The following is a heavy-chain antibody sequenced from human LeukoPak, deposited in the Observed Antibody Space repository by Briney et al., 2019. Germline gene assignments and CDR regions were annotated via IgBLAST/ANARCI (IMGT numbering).Heavy chain of an antibody. V-gene: IGHV4-31*03. CDR2: ISYSGST. CDR3: ARVGYSSSSGWFDP. J-gene: IGHJ5*02. D-gene: IGHD6-6*01. Sequence: KPSQTLSLTCSVSGGSISSGGNYWTWVRQHPGKGLEWIGYISYSGSTNYNPSLKSRVTISVDTSKNQFSLKLSSVTAADTAVYYCARVGYSSSSGWFDPWGQGTLVTVSS. CDR1: GGSISSGGNY.